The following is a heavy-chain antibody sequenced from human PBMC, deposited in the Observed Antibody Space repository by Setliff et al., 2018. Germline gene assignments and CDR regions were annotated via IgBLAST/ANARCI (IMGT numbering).Heavy chain of an antibody. CDR1: GGTFSSYA. Sequence: SVKVSCKASGGTFSSYAISWVRQAPGQGLEWMGGIIPIFGTANYAQKFQGRVTITTDESTSTAYMELSRLRSEDTAVYYCARDLTQSHDYGGNSDSPWGQGTLVTVSS. J-gene: IGHJ5*02. CDR2: IIPIFGTA. CDR3: ARDLTQSHDYGGNSDSP. D-gene: IGHD4-17*01. V-gene: IGHV1-69*05.